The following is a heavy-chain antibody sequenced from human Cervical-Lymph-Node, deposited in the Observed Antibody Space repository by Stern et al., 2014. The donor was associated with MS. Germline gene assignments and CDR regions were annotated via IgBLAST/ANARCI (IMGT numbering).Heavy chain of an antibody. D-gene: IGHD3-9*01. CDR1: SYTFSSYG. J-gene: IGHJ6*02. Sequence: VQLEESGADVKKPGASVKVSCKASSYTFSSYGIAWVRQAPGQGIEWMGWISGYDGDTNYAPKLQGRVTLTTDPSTRTAYMEIRSLRFDDTAVYYCARAYFDSYGLDVWGQGTTVTVSS. CDR2: ISGYDGDT. CDR3: ARAYFDSYGLDV. V-gene: IGHV1-18*04.